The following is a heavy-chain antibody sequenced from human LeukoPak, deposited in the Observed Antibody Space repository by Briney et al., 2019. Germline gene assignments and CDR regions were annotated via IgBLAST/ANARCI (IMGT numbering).Heavy chain of an antibody. J-gene: IGHJ4*02. D-gene: IGHD1-26*01. CDR1: GYTFTSYG. Sequence: ASVKVSCKASGYTFTSYGISWVRQAPGQGLGWMGWISAYNGNTNYAQKLQGRVTMTTDTSTSTAYMELRSLRSDDTAVNYCARDLELLLPSNSAQGTLGSVSS. CDR2: ISAYNGNT. V-gene: IGHV1-18*01. CDR3: ARDLELLLPSN.